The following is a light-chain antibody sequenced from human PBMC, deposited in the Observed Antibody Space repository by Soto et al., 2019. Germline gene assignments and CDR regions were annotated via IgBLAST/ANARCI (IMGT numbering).Light chain of an antibody. V-gene: IGKV3-11*01. CDR2: DAS. CDR1: QSVRTY. CDR3: QRRNSWSPLT. J-gene: IGKJ5*01. Sequence: EIVLTQSPVTLSLSIGERATLSCRASQSVRTYLAWYQFKPVQAPRLLTYDASSRASGLPARFSVSGSGTDFSLTTTRLAPQDFALPYCQRRNSWSPLTFDQGTRLEIK.